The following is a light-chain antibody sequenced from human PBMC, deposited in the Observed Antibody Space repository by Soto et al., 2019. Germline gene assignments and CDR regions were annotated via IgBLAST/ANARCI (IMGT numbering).Light chain of an antibody. CDR3: QQYYNIPYT. Sequence: EIVMTQSPATLSVSPGERATLSCRASQSVSSNLAWYQQKPGQAPRLLIYGASTRATGIPARFSGSGSGTEFTLTISSLQSEDFAVYSCQQYYNIPYTFGQGTKLEIK. V-gene: IGKV3-15*01. CDR1: QSVSSN. J-gene: IGKJ2*01. CDR2: GAS.